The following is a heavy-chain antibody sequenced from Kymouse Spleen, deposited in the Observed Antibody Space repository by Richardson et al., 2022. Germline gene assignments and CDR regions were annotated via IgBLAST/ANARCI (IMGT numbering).Heavy chain of an antibody. CDR1: GFTFDDYA. CDR3: AKGDYYGSGSSYYYYYGMDV. CDR2: ISWNSGSI. V-gene: IGHV3-9*01. D-gene: IGHD3-10*01. J-gene: IGHJ6*02. Sequence: EVQLVESGGGLVQPGRSLRLSCAASGFTFDDYAMHWVRQAPGKGLEWVSGISWNSGSIGYADSVKGRFTISRDNAKNSLYLQMNSLRAEDTALYYCAKGDYYGSGSSYYYYYGMDVWGQGTTVTVSS.